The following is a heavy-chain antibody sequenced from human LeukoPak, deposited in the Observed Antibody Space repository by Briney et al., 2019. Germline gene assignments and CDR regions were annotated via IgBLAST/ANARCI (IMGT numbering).Heavy chain of an antibody. CDR3: GRDNYRPFDY. D-gene: IGHD5-24*01. CDR1: GYSITDYY. CDR2: GDPRSGAA. Sequence: ASVNVSCKASGYSITDYYIHGLRQTRGQGLEWLGWGDPRSGAAVYAHKFQGRVTITRDNSLNTAYMQVPGLIPAATAVYFCGRDNYRPFDYWGQGTLVTVSS. V-gene: IGHV1-2*07. J-gene: IGHJ4*02.